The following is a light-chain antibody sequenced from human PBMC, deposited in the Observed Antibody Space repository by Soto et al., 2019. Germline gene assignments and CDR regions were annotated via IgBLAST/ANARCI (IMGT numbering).Light chain of an antibody. Sequence: DIQMTQSPSSLSASVGDRVTITCQASQGMRKYLNWYQQEQGKAPKLLIYGASNLDPGVTSRFSRGGSGTDLTFTISSLRPEDISTYYCQQYATVPYTFGRGTKLEIK. CDR2: GAS. J-gene: IGKJ2*01. V-gene: IGKV1-33*01. CDR1: QGMRKY. CDR3: QQYATVPYT.